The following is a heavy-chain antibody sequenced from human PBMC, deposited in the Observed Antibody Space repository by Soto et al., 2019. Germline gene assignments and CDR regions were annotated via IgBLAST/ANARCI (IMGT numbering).Heavy chain of an antibody. CDR3: ARGPGTMAKIDY. Sequence: SETLSLTCTVSGGSISGDYWSWIRQPPGKGLEWIGYIYYSGSTNYNPSLKSRVTISIDTSKNQFSLRLSSVTAADTAVYYCARGPGTMAKIDYWGQGTLVTVSS. D-gene: IGHD3-10*01. J-gene: IGHJ4*02. CDR2: IYYSGST. V-gene: IGHV4-59*12. CDR1: GGSISGDY.